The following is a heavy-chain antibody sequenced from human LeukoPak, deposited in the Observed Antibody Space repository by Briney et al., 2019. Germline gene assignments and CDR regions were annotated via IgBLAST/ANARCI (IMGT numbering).Heavy chain of an antibody. CDR2: TYYTGST. CDR3: VRDRLAVAGTLTADF. J-gene: IGHJ4*02. CDR1: GGSIINAGHY. D-gene: IGHD6-19*01. V-gene: IGHV4-31*03. Sequence: SETLSLTCTVSGGSIINAGHYWTWIRQHPGKGLEWIAYTYYTGSTYYNPSLKSRVTISVDTSKNQFSLNLSSVTAADTAVYYCVRDRLAVAGTLTADFWGQGTLVTVSS.